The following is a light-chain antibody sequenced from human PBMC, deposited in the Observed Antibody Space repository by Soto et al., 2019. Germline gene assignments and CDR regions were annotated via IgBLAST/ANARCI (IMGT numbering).Light chain of an antibody. CDR2: DAS. V-gene: IGKV1-33*01. CDR1: QDISNY. J-gene: IGKJ4*01. CDR3: QRYGNLRLT. Sequence: DLQMTQSPSSLSASVGDRVTITCQARQDISNYLNWYQQKTGKAPKLLIYDASNLESGVASSFSGSGSGTYFTFTISSLQPEDIATYYFQRYGNLRLTFGGGTQVEIK.